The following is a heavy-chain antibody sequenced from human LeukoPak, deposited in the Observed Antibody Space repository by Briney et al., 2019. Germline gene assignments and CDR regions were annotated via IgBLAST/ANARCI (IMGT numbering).Heavy chain of an antibody. CDR2: IYYSGST. CDR1: GGSISSYY. CDR3: ARNRKQWLIDY. V-gene: IGHV4-59*01. D-gene: IGHD6-19*01. Sequence: PSETLSLTCTVSGGSISSYYWSWIRHPPGKGLEWIGYIYYSGSTNYNPSLKSRVTISVDTSKNQFSLKLSSVTAADTAVYYCARNRKQWLIDYWGQGTLVTVSS. J-gene: IGHJ4*02.